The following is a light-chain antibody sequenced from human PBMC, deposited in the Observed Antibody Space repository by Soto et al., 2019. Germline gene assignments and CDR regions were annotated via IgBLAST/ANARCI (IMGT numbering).Light chain of an antibody. CDR3: QQYGTSEII. CDR2: DAS. Sequence: IVMTQSPATLSVSPGERATLSCRASESVSSKLVWYQQKPGQAPRLLIHDASTRATGIPARFSGSGSGTDFTLTISRLETEDFAVFYCQQYGTSEIIFGQGTRLEIK. J-gene: IGKJ5*01. CDR1: ESVSSK. V-gene: IGKV3-15*01.